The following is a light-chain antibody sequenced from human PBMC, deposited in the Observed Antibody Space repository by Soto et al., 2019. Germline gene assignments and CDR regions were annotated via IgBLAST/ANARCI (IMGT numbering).Light chain of an antibody. CDR2: DVS. V-gene: IGLV2-14*01. Sequence: QSALTQPASVSGSPGQSIAISCPGTSSDDGGYSYVSWYQQQPGKAPKLVISDVSNRPSGVSDRFSGSKSGNTASLTISGLQTEDEADYYCASYTTISTYVFGTGTKVTVL. CDR3: ASYTTISTYV. CDR1: SSDDGGYSY. J-gene: IGLJ1*01.